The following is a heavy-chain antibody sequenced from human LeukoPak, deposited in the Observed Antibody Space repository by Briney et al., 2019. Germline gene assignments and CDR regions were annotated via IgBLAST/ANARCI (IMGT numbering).Heavy chain of an antibody. CDR1: GFTFSNAW. CDR2: IKSKTDGGTT. V-gene: IGHV3-15*01. J-gene: IGHJ4*02. D-gene: IGHD3-22*01. CDR3: TTYYYDSSGYPY. Sequence: GGSLRLSCAASGFTFSNAWMSWVRQAPGKRLEWVGRIKSKTDGGTTDYAAPVKGRFTISRDDSKNTLYLQMNSLKTEDTAVYYCTTYYYDSSGYPYWGQGTLVTVSS.